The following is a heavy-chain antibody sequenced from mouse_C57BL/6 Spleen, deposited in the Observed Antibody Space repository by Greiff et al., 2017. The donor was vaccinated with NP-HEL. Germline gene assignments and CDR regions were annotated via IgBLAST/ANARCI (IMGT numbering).Heavy chain of an antibody. CDR3: ARRALLSSGYWAMDY. CDR2: ISNGGGST. V-gene: IGHV5-12*01. J-gene: IGHJ4*01. D-gene: IGHD3-2*02. Sequence: EVKLVESGGGLVQPGGSLKLSCAASGFTFSDYYMYWVRQTPEKRLEWVAYISNGGGSTYYPDTVKGRFTISRDNAKNTLYLQMSRLKSEDTAMYYCARRALLSSGYWAMDYWGQGTSVTVSS. CDR1: GFTFSDYY.